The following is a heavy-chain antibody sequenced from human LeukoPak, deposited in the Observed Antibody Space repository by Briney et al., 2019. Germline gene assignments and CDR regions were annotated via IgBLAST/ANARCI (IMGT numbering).Heavy chain of an antibody. D-gene: IGHD7-27*01. V-gene: IGHV4-59*11. Sequence: SETLSLTCTVSGVSIVRHYWIWIRQPPGKGLEWIGHIPYSGSTNYNPSLKSRVTISVDTSKNQVSLRLSSVTAADTAVYYCARDGEGDEGWDYWGQGTLVTVSS. CDR3: ARDGEGDEGWDY. CDR2: IPYSGST. J-gene: IGHJ4*02. CDR1: GVSIVRHY.